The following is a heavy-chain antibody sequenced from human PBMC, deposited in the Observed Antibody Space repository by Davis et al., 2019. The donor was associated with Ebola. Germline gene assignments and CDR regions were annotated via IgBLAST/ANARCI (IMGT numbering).Heavy chain of an antibody. D-gene: IGHD6-13*01. J-gene: IGHJ4*02. Sequence: GESLKISCKASGYSFADYWINWVRQIPGKGLEWMGKIAPIDSYTEYSPSFQGQVTISADKSISTAYLQWSSLKASDTAMYYCARQGGIALTNFDYWGQGTLVTVSS. CDR1: GYSFADYW. CDR2: IAPIDSYT. CDR3: ARQGGIALTNFDY. V-gene: IGHV5-10-1*04.